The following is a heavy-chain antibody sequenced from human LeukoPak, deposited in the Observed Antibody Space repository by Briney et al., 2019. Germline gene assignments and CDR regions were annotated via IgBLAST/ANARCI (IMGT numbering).Heavy chain of an antibody. V-gene: IGHV3-48*01. CDR2: ISSSSSAI. J-gene: IGHJ4*02. CDR3: ARDFWQLWLRTFDY. CDR1: GFTFRSYS. D-gene: IGHD5-18*01. Sequence: PGGSLRLSCVAPGFTFRSYSMNWVRQAPGKGLEWVSYISSSSSAIYYADSVKGRFTISRDNAKNSLYLQMNSLRAEDTAVYYCARDFWQLWLRTFDYWGQGTLVTVSS.